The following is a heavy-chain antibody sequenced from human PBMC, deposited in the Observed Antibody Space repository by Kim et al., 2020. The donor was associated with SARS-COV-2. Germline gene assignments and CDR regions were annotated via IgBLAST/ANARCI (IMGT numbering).Heavy chain of an antibody. CDR1: GFTFSSYA. Sequence: GGSLRLSCAASGFTFSSYAMSWVRQAPGKGLEWVSAISGSGGSTYYADSVKGRFTISRDNSKNTLYLQMNSLRAEDTAVYYCAKSPREIGELWVRPGWFDPWGQGTLVTVSS. CDR2: ISGSGGST. CDR3: AKSPREIGELWVRPGWFDP. J-gene: IGHJ5*02. D-gene: IGHD3-10*01. V-gene: IGHV3-23*01.